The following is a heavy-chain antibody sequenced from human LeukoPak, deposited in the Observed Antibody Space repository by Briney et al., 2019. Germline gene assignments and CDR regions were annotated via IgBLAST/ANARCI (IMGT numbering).Heavy chain of an antibody. J-gene: IGHJ3*02. V-gene: IGHV4-59*01. Sequence: PSETLSLTCTVSGGSIGSFSWSWIRQPPGMGLEWIGYIYYTGSTNYNPSLKSRVTISVDTSKNQFSLKLSSVTAADTAVYYCATISWDLNAFDIWGQGTMVIVSS. D-gene: IGHD1-26*01. CDR3: ATISWDLNAFDI. CDR2: IYYTGST. CDR1: GGSIGSFS.